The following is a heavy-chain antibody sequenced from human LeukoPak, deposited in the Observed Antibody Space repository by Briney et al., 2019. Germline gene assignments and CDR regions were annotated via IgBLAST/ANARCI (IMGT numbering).Heavy chain of an antibody. CDR1: GFTFSTSA. CDR3: ASGIRERGFDY. J-gene: IGHJ4*02. V-gene: IGHV3-21*01. Sequence: PGGSLRLSCAASGFTFSTSAMNWVRQAPGRGLEWVSSISPTGGAIFYADSLRGRFTISRDNAKNSLYLQMNSLRAEDTALYFCASGIRERGFDYWGQGTLVTVSS. CDR2: ISPTGGAI. D-gene: IGHD1-1*01.